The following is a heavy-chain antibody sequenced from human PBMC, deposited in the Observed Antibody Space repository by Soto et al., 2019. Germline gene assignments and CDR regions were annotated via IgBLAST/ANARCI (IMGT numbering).Heavy chain of an antibody. CDR1: GFTFSSYA. V-gene: IGHV3-23*01. CDR3: AKDRGGCSSTSCPPRLFDY. CDR2: ISGSGGST. J-gene: IGHJ4*02. D-gene: IGHD2-2*01. Sequence: PGGSPRLSCAASGFTFSSYAMSWVRQAPGKGLEWVSGISGSGGSTYYADSVKGRFTISRDNSKNTLYLQMNSLRAEDTAVYYCAKDRGGCSSTSCPPRLFDYWGQGTLVTVSS.